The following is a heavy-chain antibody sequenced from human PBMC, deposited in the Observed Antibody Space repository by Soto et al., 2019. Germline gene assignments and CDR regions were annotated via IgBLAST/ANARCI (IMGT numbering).Heavy chain of an antibody. CDR3: ASNYCSSTSCYNWFDP. J-gene: IGHJ5*02. CDR1: GGTFSSYA. D-gene: IGHD2-2*01. Sequence: QVQLVQSGAEVKKPGSSVKVSCKASGGTFSSYAISWVRQAPGQGLEGMGGIIPIFGTANYAQKFQGRVTMTADESTSTAYMELSSLRSEDTAVYYCASNYCSSTSCYNWFDPWGQGTLVTVSS. CDR2: IIPIFGTA. V-gene: IGHV1-69*01.